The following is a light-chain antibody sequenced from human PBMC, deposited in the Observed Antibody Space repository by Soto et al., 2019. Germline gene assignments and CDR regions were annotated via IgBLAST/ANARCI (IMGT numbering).Light chain of an antibody. J-gene: IGKJ2*01. CDR3: QQRSSRPPMYT. Sequence: EIVLTQSPATLSLSPGEGATLSCRASQSVSSYLVWYQQKPGQAPRLLIYDASKRATGILARFSGSGSGTDFTLTISSLEPEDFAVYYCQQRSSRPPMYTFGQGTK. CDR2: DAS. V-gene: IGKV3-11*01. CDR1: QSVSSY.